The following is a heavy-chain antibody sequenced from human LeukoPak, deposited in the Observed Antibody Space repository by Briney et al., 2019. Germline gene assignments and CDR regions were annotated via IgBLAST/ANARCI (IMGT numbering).Heavy chain of an antibody. Sequence: ASVKVSCKASGGTFSSYAISWVRQAPGQGLEWMGGIIPIFGTANYAQKFQGRVTITTDESTSTAYMELSSLRSEDTAVYFCARSLGGNSILLDYWGQGTLVTVSS. D-gene: IGHD4-23*01. V-gene: IGHV1-69*05. CDR3: ARSLGGNSILLDY. J-gene: IGHJ4*02. CDR1: GGTFSSYA. CDR2: IIPIFGTA.